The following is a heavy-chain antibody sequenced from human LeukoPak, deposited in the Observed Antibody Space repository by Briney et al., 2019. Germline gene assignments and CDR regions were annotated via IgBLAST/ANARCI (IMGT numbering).Heavy chain of an antibody. D-gene: IGHD5-18*01. J-gene: IGHJ4*02. Sequence: GSLRLSCAASGFTFSNYAMHWVRQAPGKGLEWVAVISYDGSNKYYADSVKGRFTISRDNSKNTLYLQMNSLRAEDTAVYYCASVDTAMVAIYYWGQGTLVTVSS. CDR2: ISYDGSNK. V-gene: IGHV3-30-3*01. CDR3: ASVDTAMVAIYY. CDR1: GFTFSNYA.